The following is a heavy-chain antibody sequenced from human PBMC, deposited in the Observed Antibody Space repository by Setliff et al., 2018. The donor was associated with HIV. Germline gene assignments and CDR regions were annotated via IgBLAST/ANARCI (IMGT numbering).Heavy chain of an antibody. V-gene: IGHV1-69*05. CDR1: GFTFSDYY. CDR2: IIPIFGTA. Sequence: ASVKVSCKASGFTFSDYYIHWVRQAPGQGLEWMGGIIPIFGTANYAQKFQGRVTITTDESTSTAYMELSSLRSEDTAVYYCATVVPAAHFDYWGQGTLVTVSS. D-gene: IGHD2-2*01. CDR3: ATVVPAAHFDY. J-gene: IGHJ4*02.